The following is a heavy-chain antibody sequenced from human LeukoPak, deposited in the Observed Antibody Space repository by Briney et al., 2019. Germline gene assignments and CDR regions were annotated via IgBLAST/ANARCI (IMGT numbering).Heavy chain of an antibody. J-gene: IGHJ6*02. Sequence: GGSLRLSCASSRFTFSNSIFHWVRQAPGKGLEWVSSISSSSSYIYYADSVKGRFTISRDNAKNSLYLQMNSLRAEDTAVYYCARDSSGVRYFDWLPNYYGMDVWGQGTTVTVSS. CDR3: ARDSSGVRYFDWLPNYYGMDV. CDR2: ISSSSSYI. CDR1: RFTFSNSI. V-gene: IGHV3-21*01. D-gene: IGHD3-9*01.